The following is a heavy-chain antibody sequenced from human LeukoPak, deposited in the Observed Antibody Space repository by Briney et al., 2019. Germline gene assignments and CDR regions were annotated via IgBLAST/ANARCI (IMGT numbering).Heavy chain of an antibody. CDR3: ARVKGYSSSWAFRY. Sequence: ASVKVSCKASGYTFTAYYMHWGRQAPGQGLEWMGRINPNSGGTNYAQKFQGRVTMTRDTSISTAYMELSRLRSDDTAVYYCARVKGYSSSWAFRYWGQGTLFTVSS. CDR2: INPNSGGT. CDR1: GYTFTAYY. V-gene: IGHV1-2*06. J-gene: IGHJ4*02. D-gene: IGHD6-13*01.